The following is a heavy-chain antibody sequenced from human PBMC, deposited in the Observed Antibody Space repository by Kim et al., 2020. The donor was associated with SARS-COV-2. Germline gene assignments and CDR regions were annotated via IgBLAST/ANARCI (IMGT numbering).Heavy chain of an antibody. Sequence: SVKVSCKASGCTLTSYGISWVRQAPGQGLEWMGGIIPLSGKPSYAQKFHGRVTITSDISTSTAHMELSSLSSEDTAVYYCARERSTSSGNYYYYGLDLWGQGTTVTVSS. V-gene: IGHV1-69*06. CDR3: ARERSTSSGNYYYYGLDL. J-gene: IGHJ6*02. CDR2: IIPLSGKP. CDR1: GCTLTSYG. D-gene: IGHD2-2*01.